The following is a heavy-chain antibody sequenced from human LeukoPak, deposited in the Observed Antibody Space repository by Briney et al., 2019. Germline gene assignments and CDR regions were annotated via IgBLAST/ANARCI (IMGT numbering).Heavy chain of an antibody. J-gene: IGHJ4*02. Sequence: ASVKVSCKASGYTSTSYGISWVRQAPGQGLEWMGWISAYNGNTNYAQKLQGRVTTTTDTSTSTAYMELRSLRSDDTAVYYCARVRQQLVRGDYWGQGTLVTVSS. CDR3: ARVRQQLVRGDY. V-gene: IGHV1-18*01. CDR2: ISAYNGNT. D-gene: IGHD6-13*01. CDR1: GYTSTSYG.